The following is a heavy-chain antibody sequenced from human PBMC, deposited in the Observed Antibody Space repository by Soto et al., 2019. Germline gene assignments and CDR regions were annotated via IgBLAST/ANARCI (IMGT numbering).Heavy chain of an antibody. CDR1: GGTFSSYA. CDR2: IIPIFGTA. Sequence: QVQLVQSGAEVKKPGSSVKVSCKASGGTFSSYAISWVRQAPGQGLEWMGGIIPIFGTANYAQKFQGRVTITADESTRTAYMKLSSLKSEDTAVYYCARNTGTVLVPATGGMDVWGQGTTVTVSS. J-gene: IGHJ6*02. V-gene: IGHV1-69*12. CDR3: ARNTGTVLVPATGGMDV. D-gene: IGHD2-2*01.